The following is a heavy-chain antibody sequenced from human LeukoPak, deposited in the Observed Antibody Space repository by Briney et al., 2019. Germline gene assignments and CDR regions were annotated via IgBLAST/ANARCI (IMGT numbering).Heavy chain of an antibody. Sequence: PGGSLRPSCAASGFTFSSYAMSWVRQAPGRGLEWVSAISGSGGSTYYADSMNDRFTISRDNSKNTLYLQMNSLRAEDTAVYYCAKEYDSQAFDSWGQGTLVTVSS. CDR1: GFTFSSYA. CDR2: ISGSGGST. J-gene: IGHJ4*02. V-gene: IGHV3-23*01. D-gene: IGHD3-22*01. CDR3: AKEYDSQAFDS.